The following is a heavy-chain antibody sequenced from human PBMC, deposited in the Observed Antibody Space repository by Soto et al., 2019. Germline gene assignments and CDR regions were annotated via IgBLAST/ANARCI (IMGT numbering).Heavy chain of an antibody. V-gene: IGHV4-59*08. CDR1: GGSISSYY. D-gene: IGHD2-15*01. CDR3: ARRIVILAADYGMDV. Sequence: SETLSLTCTVSGGSISSYYWTWIRQPPGKRLEWIGYIHYSGSTNYSPSLKSRVTISVDTSKKQFSLKLSSVTAADTAVYYCARRIVILAADYGMDVWGHGTTVTGS. CDR2: IHYSGST. J-gene: IGHJ6*02.